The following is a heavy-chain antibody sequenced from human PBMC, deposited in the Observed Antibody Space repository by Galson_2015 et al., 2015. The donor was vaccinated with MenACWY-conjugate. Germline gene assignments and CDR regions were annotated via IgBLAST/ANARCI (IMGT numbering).Heavy chain of an antibody. V-gene: IGHV3-74*01. Sequence: FLRLSCAASGFTFSTYWMHWVRQAPGKGLVWVSRINSDGRSTSYADSVKGRFTISRDNAKNTLYLQMNSLRAEDTAVYYCARLGGNYRTTSHFDYWGQGTLVTVSS. CDR3: ARLGGNYRTTSHFDY. CDR2: INSDGRST. CDR1: GFTFSTYW. J-gene: IGHJ4*02. D-gene: IGHD1-26*01.